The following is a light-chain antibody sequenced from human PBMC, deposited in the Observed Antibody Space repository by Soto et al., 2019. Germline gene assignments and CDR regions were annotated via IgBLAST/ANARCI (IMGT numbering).Light chain of an antibody. CDR1: SRDVGGYNS. V-gene: IGLV2-8*01. Sequence: QSALTQPPSASGSPGQSVTISCTGTSRDVGGYNSVSWYQQHPGKAPKLIIYEVTNRPSGVPDRFSGSKSGNTASLTISGLQSEDEADYYCNSYAGSNNFVFGGGTKHTVL. J-gene: IGLJ2*01. CDR3: NSYAGSNNFV. CDR2: EVT.